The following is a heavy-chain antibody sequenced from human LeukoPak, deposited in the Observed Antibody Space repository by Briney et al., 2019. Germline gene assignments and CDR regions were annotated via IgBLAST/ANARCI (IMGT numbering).Heavy chain of an antibody. J-gene: IGHJ3*02. Sequence: PGGSLRLSCAASGFTFSSYGMHWVRQAPGKGLEWVAVISYDGSNKYYADSVKGRFTISRDNSKNTLYLQMNSLRAEDTAVYYCAKDPNPGGWNDEGGAFDIWGQGTMVTVSS. D-gene: IGHD1-1*01. V-gene: IGHV3-30*18. CDR1: GFTFSSYG. CDR2: ISYDGSNK. CDR3: AKDPNPGGWNDEGGAFDI.